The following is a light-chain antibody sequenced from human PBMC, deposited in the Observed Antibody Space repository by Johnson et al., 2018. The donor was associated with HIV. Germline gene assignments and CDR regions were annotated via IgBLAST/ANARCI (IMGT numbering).Light chain of an antibody. CDR1: SSNIGNNY. Sequence: QSVLTQPPSVSAAPGQKVTISCSGTSSNIGNNYVSWYQQFPGTAPKLVIYDNNNRPSGIPDRFSGSKSGTSATLDITGLQTGDEDDYYCGTWDSNLRAGEANYVFGTGTKVTVL. CDR3: GTWDSNLRAGEANYV. J-gene: IGLJ1*01. V-gene: IGLV1-51*01. CDR2: DNN.